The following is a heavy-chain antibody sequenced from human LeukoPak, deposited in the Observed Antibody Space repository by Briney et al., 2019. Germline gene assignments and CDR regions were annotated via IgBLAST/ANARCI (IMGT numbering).Heavy chain of an antibody. CDR1: GNIFITYD. Sequence: ASVRVSFKASGNIFITYDINWVRQAPGQGLEWMGWMNPTSGNTDYARKLQGRVAFSAETSIGTAYMELSSLRSDDTAVYYCSSGYHNRSWGQGTLVTVSS. D-gene: IGHD1-1*01. V-gene: IGHV1-8*01. CDR3: SSGYHNRS. J-gene: IGHJ4*02. CDR2: MNPTSGNT.